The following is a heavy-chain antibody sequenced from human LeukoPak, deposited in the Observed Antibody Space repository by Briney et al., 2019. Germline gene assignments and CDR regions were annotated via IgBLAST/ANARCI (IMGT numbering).Heavy chain of an antibody. CDR3: ARGAHSGSYFLIDY. CDR2: INPNSGDT. CDR1: GYTFTSYA. Sequence: ASVKVSCKASGYTFTSYAISWVRQAPGQGPEWMGWINPNSGDTNYAQKFQGRVTMTRDTSINTAYMELRSDDTAVYYCARGAHSGSYFLIDYWGQGTLVTVSS. D-gene: IGHD1-26*01. V-gene: IGHV1-2*02. J-gene: IGHJ4*02.